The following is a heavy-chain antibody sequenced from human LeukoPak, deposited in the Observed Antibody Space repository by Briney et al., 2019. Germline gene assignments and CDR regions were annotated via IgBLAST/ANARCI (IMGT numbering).Heavy chain of an antibody. CDR1: GGSISTYY. Sequence: SETLSLTXTVSGGSISTYYWSWIRQPPGRGLEWIGYIYYSGITDYSPSLKSRVTISIDTSKKQFSLKLSSVTAADTAVYCCARWEASRVAFDIWGQGTLVTVSS. D-gene: IGHD1-26*01. V-gene: IGHV4-59*01. J-gene: IGHJ3*02. CDR3: ARWEASRVAFDI. CDR2: IYYSGIT.